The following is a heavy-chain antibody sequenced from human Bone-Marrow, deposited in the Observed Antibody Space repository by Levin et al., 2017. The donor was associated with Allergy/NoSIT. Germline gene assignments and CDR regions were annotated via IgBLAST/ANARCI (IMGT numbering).Heavy chain of an antibody. CDR1: GFTFSSYW. J-gene: IGHJ3*02. CDR3: AREAGPYDSSGYYAGAFDI. Sequence: GGSLRLSCAASGFTFSSYWMSWVRQAPGKGLEWVANIKQDGSEKYYVDSVKGRFTISRDNAKNSLYLQMNSLRAEDTAVYYCAREAGPYDSSGYYAGAFDIWGQGTMVTVSS. D-gene: IGHD3-22*01. V-gene: IGHV3-7*04. CDR2: IKQDGSEK.